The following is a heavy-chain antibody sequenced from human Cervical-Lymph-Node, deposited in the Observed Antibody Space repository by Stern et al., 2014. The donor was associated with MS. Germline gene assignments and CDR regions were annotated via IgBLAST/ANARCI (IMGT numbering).Heavy chain of an antibody. CDR3: ARDRGLTHYFYGMDV. CDR1: GFTFSDYG. CDR2: ATYDGSDQ. D-gene: IGHD3-10*01. J-gene: IGHJ6*02. V-gene: IGHV3-30*03. Sequence: VHLVESGGGVVQPGKSLRLSCAASGFTFSDYGMHWVRQAPGKGLGGVALATYDGSDQYYADSVKGRFTVSRDNSKNTVLLQMNGLRPEDTAVYFCARDRGLTHYFYGMDVWGQGTTVTVSS.